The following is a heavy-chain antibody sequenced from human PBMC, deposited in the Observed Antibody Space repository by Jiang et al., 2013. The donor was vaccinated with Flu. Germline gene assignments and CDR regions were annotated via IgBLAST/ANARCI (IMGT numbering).Heavy chain of an antibody. CDR3: ARDGLLRQLWFGVYAFDI. V-gene: IGHV4-4*07. J-gene: IGHJ3*02. Sequence: GLVKPSETLSLTCTVSGGSISSYYWSWIRQPAGKGLEWIGRIYTSGSTNYNPSLKSRVTMSVDTSKNQFSLKLSSVTAADTAVYYCARDGLLRQLWFGVYAFDIWGQGTMVTVSS. CDR2: IYTSGST. CDR1: GGSISSYY. D-gene: IGHD5-18*01.